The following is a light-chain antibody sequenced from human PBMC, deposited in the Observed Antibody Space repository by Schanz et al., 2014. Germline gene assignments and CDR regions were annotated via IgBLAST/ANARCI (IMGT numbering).Light chain of an antibody. J-gene: IGKJ2*01. Sequence: DIQMTQSPSTLSASVGDRVTITCRASQSISSWLAWYQQKPGKAPKLLIYDASSLESGVPSRFSGSGSGTKFTLTISSLKPDDLATYYCKQYVSSSKTFGQGPKLEIK. CDR3: KQYVSSSKT. CDR2: DAS. CDR1: QSISSW. V-gene: IGKV1-5*01.